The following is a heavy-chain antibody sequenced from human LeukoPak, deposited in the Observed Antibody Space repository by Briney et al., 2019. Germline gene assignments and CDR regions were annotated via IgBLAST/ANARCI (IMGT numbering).Heavy chain of an antibody. J-gene: IGHJ4*02. D-gene: IGHD6-13*01. Sequence: GGSLRLSRAASGFTYSTYGMHWVRQAPDKGLEWVAFIQSDEIDKFYADSVKGRFTVSRDNSKNTLYLQMNSLRAEDTAVYYCARDNREQQLVPPTFDYWGQGTLVTVSS. V-gene: IGHV3-30*02. CDR3: ARDNREQQLVPPTFDY. CDR2: IQSDEIDK. CDR1: GFTYSTYG.